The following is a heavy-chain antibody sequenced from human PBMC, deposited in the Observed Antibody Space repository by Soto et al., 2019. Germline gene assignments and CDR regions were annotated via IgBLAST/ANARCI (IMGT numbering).Heavy chain of an antibody. CDR2: IYYSGST. CDR1: GGSISSGGYY. V-gene: IGHV4-31*03. J-gene: IGHJ4*02. Sequence: SETLSLTCTVSGGSISSGGYYWSWIRQHPGKGLEWIGYIYYSGSTYYNPSLKSRVTISVDTSKNQFSLKLSSVTAADTAVYYCATLRDYGDYEGYWGQGTLGTVSS. D-gene: IGHD4-17*01. CDR3: ATLRDYGDYEGY.